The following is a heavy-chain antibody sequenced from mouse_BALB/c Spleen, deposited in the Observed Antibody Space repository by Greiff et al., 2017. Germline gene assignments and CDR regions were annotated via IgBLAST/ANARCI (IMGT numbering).Heavy chain of an antibody. Sequence: EVKLQESGPSLVKPSQTLSLTCSVTGDSITSGYWNWIRKFPGNKLEYMGYISYSGSTYYNPSLKSRISITRDTSKNQYYLQLNSVTTEDTATYYCARQEYGNYRAWFAYWGQGTLVTVSA. J-gene: IGHJ3*01. D-gene: IGHD2-1*01. V-gene: IGHV3-8*02. CDR1: GDSITSGY. CDR2: ISYSGST. CDR3: ARQEYGNYRAWFAY.